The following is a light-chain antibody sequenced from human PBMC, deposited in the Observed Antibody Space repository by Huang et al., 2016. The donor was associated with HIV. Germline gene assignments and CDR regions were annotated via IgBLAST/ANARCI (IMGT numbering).Light chain of an antibody. Sequence: EIVLTQSPGTLSLSPGERATLSCRASQSVSSSYLAWYQQKPGQAPRLRIYGASSRATGIPDRFSGSGSGTDFTLTISRLEPEDFAVYYCQHYDSSPWTFGQGTKVEIK. V-gene: IGKV3-20*01. CDR3: QHYDSSPWT. CDR2: GAS. J-gene: IGKJ1*01. CDR1: QSVSSSY.